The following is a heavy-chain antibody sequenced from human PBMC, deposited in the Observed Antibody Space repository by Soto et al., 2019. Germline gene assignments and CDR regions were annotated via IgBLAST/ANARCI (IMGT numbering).Heavy chain of an antibody. CDR3: ARAGYGSGSYYNGGIWFDP. Sequence: EVQLVESGGGLVQPGGSLRLSCAASGFTFSSYDMHWVRQATGKGLEWVSAIGTAGDTYYPGSVKGRFTISRENAKNSLYLQMNSLRAGDTAVYYCARAGYGSGSYYNGGIWFDPWGQGTLVTVSS. D-gene: IGHD3-10*01. CDR1: GFTFSSYD. V-gene: IGHV3-13*01. J-gene: IGHJ5*02. CDR2: IGTAGDT.